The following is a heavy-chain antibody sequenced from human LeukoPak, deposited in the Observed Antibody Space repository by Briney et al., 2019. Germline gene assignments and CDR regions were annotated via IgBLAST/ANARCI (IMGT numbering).Heavy chain of an antibody. Sequence: GGSVTLSCAASGFTFSSYGMHWLRQAPGQGLEGVVVISYDGSNKYYADSVKGRFTISRDNSKNTLYLQMNSLRAEDTAVYYCAKDRGLWFPHGMDVWGQGTTVTVSS. V-gene: IGHV3-30*18. CDR1: GFTFSSYG. CDR2: ISYDGSNK. CDR3: AKDRGLWFPHGMDV. J-gene: IGHJ6*02. D-gene: IGHD3-10*01.